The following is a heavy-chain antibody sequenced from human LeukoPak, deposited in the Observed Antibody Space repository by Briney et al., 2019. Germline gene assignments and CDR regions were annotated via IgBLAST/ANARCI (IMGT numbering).Heavy chain of an antibody. V-gene: IGHV3-7*01. J-gene: IGHJ4*02. CDR2: IKQDGSEK. CDR3: ARDRGITIFGVLTY. Sequence: GGSLRLSCEASGFTFSSYWMSWVRQAPGKGLEWVATIKQDGSEKYYVDSVRGRFTISRDNAKNSLYLQMNSLRAEDTAVYYCARDRGITIFGVLTYWGQGTLVTVSS. D-gene: IGHD3-3*01. CDR1: GFTFSSYW.